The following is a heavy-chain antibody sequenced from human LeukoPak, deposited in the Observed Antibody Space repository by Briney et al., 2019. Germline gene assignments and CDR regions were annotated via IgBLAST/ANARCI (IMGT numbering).Heavy chain of an antibody. D-gene: IGHD5-12*01. CDR3: ASSGYDPYYYYGMDV. Sequence: SETLSLTCTVSGGPISSYHWSWIRQPPGKGLEWIGYIYYSGSTNYNPPLKRRVTISVDTSKSQFSLTLSSVTAADTAVYYCASSGYDPYYYYGMDVWGQGTTVTVSS. CDR2: IYYSGST. CDR1: GGPISSYH. J-gene: IGHJ6*02. V-gene: IGHV4-59*01.